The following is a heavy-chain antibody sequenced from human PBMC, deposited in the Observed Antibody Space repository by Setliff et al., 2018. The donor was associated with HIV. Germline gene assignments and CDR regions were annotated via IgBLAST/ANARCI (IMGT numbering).Heavy chain of an antibody. D-gene: IGHD3-16*02. CDR2: VDPEDGET. CDR3: ARAYYDSVWGSHRYRFYYFDY. Sequence: ASVKVSCKASGYTFTDYQIHWAQQAPGKGLEWMGRVDPEDGETIYAEKFQGRVTITADTSTDTAYMELSSLRSEDTAVYYCARAYYDSVWGSHRYRFYYFDYWGQGSLVTVSS. CDR1: GYTFTDYQ. J-gene: IGHJ4*02. V-gene: IGHV1-69-2*01.